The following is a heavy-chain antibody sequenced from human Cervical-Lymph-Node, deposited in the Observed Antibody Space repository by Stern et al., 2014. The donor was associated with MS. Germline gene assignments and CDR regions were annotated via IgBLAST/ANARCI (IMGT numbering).Heavy chain of an antibody. V-gene: IGHV1-2*04. D-gene: IGHD2-15*01. CDR3: AAKGYPFLKY. Sequence: QVQLVQSGAEVKKPGASVKVSCKASEYPFTDYYLHWVRQAPGQGLEWMGWINPNTGGTKSAKQFQGWVTMTRDTSISTAYMELRRLNPNDTAVYYCAAKGYPFLKYWGQGTLVTVSS. CDR2: INPNTGGT. J-gene: IGHJ4*01. CDR1: EYPFTDYY.